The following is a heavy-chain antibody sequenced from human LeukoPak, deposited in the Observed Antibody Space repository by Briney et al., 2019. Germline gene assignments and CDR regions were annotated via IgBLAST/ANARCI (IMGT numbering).Heavy chain of an antibody. V-gene: IGHV3-23*01. Sequence: PGGSLRLSCAASGFDLTTYAMTWVRQAPAKGLEWVSSIRIGGGGTYYADSVKGRFTISRDNSDNTLHLQMNNLRVEDTARYFXAXXXXLSQGWCNWXDPWGQGTLVTVSS. CDR2: IRIGGGGT. J-gene: IGHJ5*02. CDR3: AXXXXLSQGWCNWXDP. D-gene: IGHD2-15*01. CDR1: GFDLTTYA.